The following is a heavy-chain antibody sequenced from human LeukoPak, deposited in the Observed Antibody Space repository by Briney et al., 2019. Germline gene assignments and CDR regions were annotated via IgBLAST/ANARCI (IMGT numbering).Heavy chain of an antibody. D-gene: IGHD6-19*01. CDR1: GFMFSDYY. Sequence: KPGGSLRLSCAASGFMFSDYYVSWIRQAPGKGLEWVSYISGGGSTIYYADSVKGRFTISRDNAKSSLYLQMNSLRAEDTAVYYCARAVASGWYEYYFDYWGQGTLVTVSS. CDR2: ISGGGSTI. CDR3: ARAVASGWYEYYFDY. J-gene: IGHJ4*02. V-gene: IGHV3-11*01.